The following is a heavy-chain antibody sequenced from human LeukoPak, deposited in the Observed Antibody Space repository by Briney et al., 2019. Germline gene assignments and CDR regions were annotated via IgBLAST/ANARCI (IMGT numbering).Heavy chain of an antibody. V-gene: IGHV3-48*01. CDR1: GFTFSDYS. Sequence: PGGSLRLSCEASGFTFSDYSMNWVRQAPGKGLEWVSYISSSGSTIYYADSVKGRFTISRDNSKNTLYLQMNSLRAEDTAVYYCAKEGVRCSSTSCFCYFDYWGQGTLVTVSS. CDR3: AKEGVRCSSTSCFCYFDY. J-gene: IGHJ4*02. CDR2: ISSSGSTI. D-gene: IGHD2-2*01.